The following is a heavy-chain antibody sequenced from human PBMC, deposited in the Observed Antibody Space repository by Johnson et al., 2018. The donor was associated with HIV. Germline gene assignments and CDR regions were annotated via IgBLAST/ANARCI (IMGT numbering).Heavy chain of an antibody. J-gene: IGHJ3*02. CDR2: ISYDGSNK. D-gene: IGHD1-26*01. CDR3: ARGRLRSGATDAFDI. Sequence: QVQLVESGGGVVQPGRSLRLSCAASGFTFSSYAMHWVRQAPGKGLEWVAVISYDGSNKYYADSVKGRFTISRDNSKNTLYLQMNSLRAEDTAVYYCARGRLRSGATDAFDIWGQGTMVTVSS. CDR1: GFTFSSYA. V-gene: IGHV3-30-3*01.